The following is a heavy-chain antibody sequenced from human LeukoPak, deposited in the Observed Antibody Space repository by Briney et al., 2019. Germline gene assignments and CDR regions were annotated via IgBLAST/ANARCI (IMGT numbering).Heavy chain of an antibody. CDR3: ARSPPTYYYDSSGYHLFDP. J-gene: IGHJ5*02. V-gene: IGHV2-70*11. CDR2: IDWDDDK. D-gene: IGHD3-22*01. CDR1: GFSLSTSEMC. Sequence: SGPALVKPTQTLTLTCTFSGFSLSTSEMCVSWIRQPPGKALEWLARIDWDDDKYYSTSLKTRLTISKDTSKNQVVLTMTNMDPVDTATYYCARSPPTYYYDSSGYHLFDPWGQGTLVTVSS.